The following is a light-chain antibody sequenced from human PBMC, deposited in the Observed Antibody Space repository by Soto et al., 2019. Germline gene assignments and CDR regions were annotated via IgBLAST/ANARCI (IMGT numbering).Light chain of an antibody. CDR3: QQLHTYPIT. Sequence: IQMTQSPSSLSASVGAIVTISCRSSQTITDWLAWYQQKPGKAPNLLIYMASNLQSGVPSRFSGSGSGTEFTLRISSVQPEDFATYYCQQLHTYPITFGQGTRLEI. J-gene: IGKJ5*01. CDR2: MAS. V-gene: IGKV1-5*03. CDR1: QTITDW.